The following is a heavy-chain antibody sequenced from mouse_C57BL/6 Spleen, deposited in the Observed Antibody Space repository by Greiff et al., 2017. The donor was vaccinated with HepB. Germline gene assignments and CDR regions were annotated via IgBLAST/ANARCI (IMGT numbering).Heavy chain of an antibody. D-gene: IGHD2-5*01. CDR3: ARANLAYYSNDFDD. Sequence: ESGPGLVKPSPSLSLTCSVTGYSITSGYFWNWIRQFPGNKLEWMGYISYDGSNNYNPSLKNRISITRDTSKNQFFLKLNSVTTEDTATYYCARANLAYYSNDFDDWGQGTTLTVSS. J-gene: IGHJ2*01. CDR1: GYSITSGYF. V-gene: IGHV3-6*01. CDR2: ISYDGSN.